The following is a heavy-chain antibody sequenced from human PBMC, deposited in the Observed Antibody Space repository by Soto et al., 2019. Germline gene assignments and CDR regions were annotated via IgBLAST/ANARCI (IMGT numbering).Heavy chain of an antibody. V-gene: IGHV1-69*12. CDR1: GGTFSSYA. Sequence: QVQLVQSGAEVKKPGSSVKVSCKASGGTFSSYAISWVRQAPGQGLEWMGGIIPIFGTANYAQKFQGRVTITADESKSTAHMELSSLRSEDTAVYYCARDARYSSSSGYCYGMDVWGQGTTVTVSS. CDR3: ARDARYSSSSGYCYGMDV. CDR2: IIPIFGTA. D-gene: IGHD6-6*01. J-gene: IGHJ6*02.